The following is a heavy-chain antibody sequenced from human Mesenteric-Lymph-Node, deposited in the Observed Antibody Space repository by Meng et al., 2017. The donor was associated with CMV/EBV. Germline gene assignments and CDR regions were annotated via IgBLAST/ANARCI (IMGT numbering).Heavy chain of an antibody. CDR3: ARNPGGTGDFDS. D-gene: IGHD1-1*01. V-gene: IGHV1-8*01. J-gene: IGHJ5*01. CDR2: MSPYSGDT. Sequence: SCKASGYTCTSYESNWVRQAAGQGLEWLGWMSPYSGDTGYAQKFQGRVTLTRDTSISTAYMDLSSLTSEDTAVYYCARNPGGTGDFDSWGQGTLVTVSS. CDR1: GYTCTSYE.